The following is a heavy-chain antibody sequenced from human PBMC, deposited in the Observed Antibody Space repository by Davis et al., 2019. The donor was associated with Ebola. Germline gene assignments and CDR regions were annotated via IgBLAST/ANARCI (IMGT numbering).Heavy chain of an antibody. CDR2: ISYDGSNK. J-gene: IGHJ5*01. Sequence: GESLKISCAASGFTFSTYGMHWVRQAPGKGLEWVAIISYDGSNKYYADSVKGRFTISRDNSKNTLYLQMNSLRGEDTAVYYCAKVLTPIWDNSNWYDYWGQGTLVTVSS. CDR3: AKVLTPIWDNSNWYDY. CDR1: GFTFSTYG. V-gene: IGHV3-30*18. D-gene: IGHD1-14*01.